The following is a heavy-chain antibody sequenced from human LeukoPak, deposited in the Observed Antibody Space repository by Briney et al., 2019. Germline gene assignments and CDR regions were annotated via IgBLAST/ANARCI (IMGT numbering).Heavy chain of an antibody. CDR3: AKRAISRTMVRGVPY. V-gene: IGHV3-23*01. CDR1: GFTFSSYA. J-gene: IGHJ4*02. Sequence: GGSLRLSCAASGFTFSSYAMSWVRQAPGKGLEWVSAISGSGGSTYYADSVKGRFTIPRDNSKNTLYLQMNSLRAEDTAVYYCAKRAISRTMVRGVPYWGQGTLVTVSS. CDR2: ISGSGGST. D-gene: IGHD3-10*01.